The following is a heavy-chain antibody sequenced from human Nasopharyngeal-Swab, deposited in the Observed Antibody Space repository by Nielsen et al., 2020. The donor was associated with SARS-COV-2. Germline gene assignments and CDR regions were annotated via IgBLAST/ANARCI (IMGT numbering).Heavy chain of an antibody. J-gene: IGHJ5*02. Sequence: GGPLRLSCAASGFTFSSYSMNWVRQAPGKGLEWVSSISSSSSYIYYADSVKGRFTISRDNAKNSLYLQMNSLRAEDTAVYYCARDLRSGWNWFDPWGQGTLVTVSS. CDR1: GFTFSSYS. D-gene: IGHD6-19*01. V-gene: IGHV3-21*01. CDR3: ARDLRSGWNWFDP. CDR2: ISSSSSYI.